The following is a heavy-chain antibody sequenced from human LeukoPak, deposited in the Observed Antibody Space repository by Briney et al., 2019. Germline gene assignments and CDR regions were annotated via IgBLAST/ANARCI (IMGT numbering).Heavy chain of an antibody. V-gene: IGHV4-39*02. D-gene: IGHD6-25*01. Sequence: SGTLSLPCTVSGDSISRSTYYWAWIRQPPGKGLEWIGSVYYGRSPYFNPSLESRATISVDTSKNHFSLKMSSVTAADAAVYYCARSSGTGTFSYWGQGTLVTVSS. CDR3: ARSSGTGTFSY. J-gene: IGHJ4*02. CDR1: GDSISRSTYY. CDR2: VYYGRSP.